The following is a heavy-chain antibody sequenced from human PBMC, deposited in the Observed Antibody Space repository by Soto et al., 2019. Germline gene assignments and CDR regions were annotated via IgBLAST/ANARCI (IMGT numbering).Heavy chain of an antibody. D-gene: IGHD1-1*01. J-gene: IGHJ5*02. Sequence: QVDLVESGGGVVQPGRSLRLSCAASGFSFGSYGMHWVRQTPGKGLQWVAVICYDGSQRYYADSVKGRFTISRDNTKTTVDLQMNSRRVEDTAVYYCARDHRMGSTAWFDLWGQGTLVTVSS. CDR3: ARDHRMGSTAWFDL. CDR1: GFSFGSYG. CDR2: ICYDGSQR. V-gene: IGHV3-33*01.